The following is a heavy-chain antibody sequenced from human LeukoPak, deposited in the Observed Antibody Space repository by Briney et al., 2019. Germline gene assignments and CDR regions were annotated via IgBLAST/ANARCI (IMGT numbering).Heavy chain of an antibody. CDR2: VNTGGST. CDR1: GFTVSSKY. J-gene: IGHJ4*02. D-gene: IGHD6-6*01. V-gene: IGHV3-66*01. Sequence: GGSLRLSCAASGFTVSSKYMIWVRQAPGKGLEWVSLVNTGGSTYYADSVKGRFTISRDNSKNTVYLQMNSLRAEDTAVYYCATDSSSRPGDYWGQGTRVTVSS. CDR3: ATDSSSRPGDY.